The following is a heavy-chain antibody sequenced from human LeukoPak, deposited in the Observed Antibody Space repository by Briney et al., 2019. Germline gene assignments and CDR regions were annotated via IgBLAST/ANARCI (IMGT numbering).Heavy chain of an antibody. Sequence: GGSLRLSCAASGFIFRDYSMHWVRQVPGKGLEWISLISGDGVTTYYADSVEGRFTISRDNHEDSLYLQMNTLRTEDTAFYYCARGVNTISFTFDYWARGSLVTVSS. CDR2: ISGDGVTT. CDR3: ARGVNTISFTFDY. D-gene: IGHD3-22*01. V-gene: IGHV3-43*02. J-gene: IGHJ4*02. CDR1: GFIFRDYS.